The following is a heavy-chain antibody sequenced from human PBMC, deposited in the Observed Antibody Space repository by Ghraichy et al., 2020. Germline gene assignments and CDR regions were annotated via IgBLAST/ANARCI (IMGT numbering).Heavy chain of an antibody. J-gene: IGHJ4*02. CDR1: GFTFSSYS. V-gene: IGHV3-21*01. D-gene: IGHD7-27*01. Sequence: GESLNISCAGSGFTFSSYSMNWVRQAPGKGLEWVSGISFSSRYINYADSVKGRFTISRDNAKNSLFLQMNSLRAEDTAVYYCARDNTGDFDSWGQGTLVTVSA. CDR3: ARDNTGDFDS. CDR2: ISFSSRYI.